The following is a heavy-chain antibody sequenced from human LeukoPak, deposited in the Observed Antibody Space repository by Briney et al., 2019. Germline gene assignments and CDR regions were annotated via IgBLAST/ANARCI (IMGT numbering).Heavy chain of an antibody. J-gene: IGHJ3*01. CDR2: INPNSGDT. V-gene: IGHV1-2*02. Sequence: ASVKVSCKTSGYTFTVYYMHWVRQAPGQGLEWMGRINPNSGDTKYAQNFQGRVTTTRDTSIDTAYMELSRLRSDDMAVYYCARVGFERPRSSITVVRGVIRPNAFDLWGQGTMVTVSS. D-gene: IGHD3-10*01. CDR3: ARVGFERPRSSITVVRGVIRPNAFDL. CDR1: GYTFTVYY.